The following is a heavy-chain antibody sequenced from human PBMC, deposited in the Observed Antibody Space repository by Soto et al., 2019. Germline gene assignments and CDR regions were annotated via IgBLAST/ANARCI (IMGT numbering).Heavy chain of an antibody. CDR1: GGSISSSSYY. J-gene: IGHJ4*02. Sequence: QLQLQESGPGLVKPSETLSLTCTVSGGSISSSSYYWGWIRQPPGKGLEWIGSIYYSGSTYYNPSLKSRVTMSVDTSTNQSSLKLSSVTAADTAVYYCARHNFVGYCSGASCSHLTDFDYWGQGTLVTVSS. CDR3: ARHNFVGYCSGASCSHLTDFDY. D-gene: IGHD2-15*01. V-gene: IGHV4-39*01. CDR2: IYYSGST.